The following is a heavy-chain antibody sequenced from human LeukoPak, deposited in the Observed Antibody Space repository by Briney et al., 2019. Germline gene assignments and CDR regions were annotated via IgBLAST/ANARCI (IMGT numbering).Heavy chain of an antibody. CDR3: AKDGFGHSYGYAYFDY. CDR1: GFTLSRYA. V-gene: IGHV3-30*18. D-gene: IGHD5-18*01. CDR2: MSYDGNNK. Sequence: GRSLRLSCAASGFTLSRYAMHWVRQAPGKGLEWVAVMSYDGNNKYYADAVKGRFTISRDNSKNTLYLQMNSLRAEDTAVYYCAKDGFGHSYGYAYFDYWGQGTLVTVSS. J-gene: IGHJ4*02.